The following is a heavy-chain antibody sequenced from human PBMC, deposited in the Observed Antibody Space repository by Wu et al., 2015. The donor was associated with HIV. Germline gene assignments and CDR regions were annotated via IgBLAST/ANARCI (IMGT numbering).Heavy chain of an antibody. D-gene: IGHD4-17*01. CDR3: ARDYLSHGDARYYYYYGMTS. V-gene: IGHV1-18*01. Sequence: QVQLVQSGAEVKKPGASVKVSCKASGYTFTSYGISWVRQAPGQGLEWMGWISAYNGNTKYAQKLQDRVTMITDTSTSSAYMELRSLRSDDTAVYYCARDYLSHGDARYYYYYGMTSGPMGPRSPSPQ. J-gene: IGHJ6*04. CDR1: GYTFTSYG. CDR2: ISAYNGNT.